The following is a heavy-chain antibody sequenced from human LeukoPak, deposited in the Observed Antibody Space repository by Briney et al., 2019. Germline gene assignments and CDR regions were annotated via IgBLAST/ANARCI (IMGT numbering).Heavy chain of an antibody. V-gene: IGHV1-69*13. CDR1: GGTFSSYA. D-gene: IGHD6-19*01. Sequence: SVKVSCKASGGTFSSYAISWVRQAPGQGLEWMGGIIPIFGTANYAQKFQGRVTITADESTSTAYMELSSLRSEDTAVYYCARVTVEVAGQVYYYYGMDVWGQGTTVTVSS. CDR3: ARVTVEVAGQVYYYYGMDV. J-gene: IGHJ6*02. CDR2: IIPIFGTA.